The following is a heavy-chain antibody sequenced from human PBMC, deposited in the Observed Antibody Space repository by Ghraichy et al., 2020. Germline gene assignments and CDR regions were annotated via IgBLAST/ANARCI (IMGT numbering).Heavy chain of an antibody. CDR3: ARSSRVTGTEFDY. V-gene: IGHV4-34*01. D-gene: IGHD1-20*01. CDR2: INHSGST. CDR1: GGSFSGYY. Sequence: SETLSLTCAVYGGSFSGYYWSWIRQPPGKGLEWIGEINHSGSTHYNPSLKSRVTISVDTSKNQFSLKLSSVTAADTAVYYCARSSRVTGTEFDYWGQGTLVTVSS. J-gene: IGHJ4*02.